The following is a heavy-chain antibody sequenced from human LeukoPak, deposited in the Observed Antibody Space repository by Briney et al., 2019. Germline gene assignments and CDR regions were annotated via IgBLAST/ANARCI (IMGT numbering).Heavy chain of an antibody. D-gene: IGHD6-6*01. J-gene: IGHJ5*02. V-gene: IGHV1-2*02. CDR3: ARDGGAYSSSSGWFDP. Sequence: ASVKVSCKASGYTFTAYFIYCVRQAPGQGLEWVGWINPSSGRTNSAQKFQGRVTMTRDTSISTAYMELSSLRSDDTAVYYCARDGGAYSSSSGWFDPWGQGTLVTVSS. CDR1: GYTFTAYF. CDR2: INPSSGRT.